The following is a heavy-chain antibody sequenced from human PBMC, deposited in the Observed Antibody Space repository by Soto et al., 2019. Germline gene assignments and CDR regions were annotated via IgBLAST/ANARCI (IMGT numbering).Heavy chain of an antibody. J-gene: IGHJ4*02. V-gene: IGHV4-39*01. CDR2: IYYSGST. Sequence: QLQLQESGPGLVKPSETLSLTCTVSGGSISSSSYYWGWIRQPPGKGLEWIGSIYYSGSTYYNPSLKSRVXXSXAXXNNQFSLKLSSVTAADTAVYYCARHLSSAAAPGDYWGQGTLVTVSS. CDR3: ARHLSSAAAPGDY. CDR1: GGSISSSSYY. D-gene: IGHD6-13*01.